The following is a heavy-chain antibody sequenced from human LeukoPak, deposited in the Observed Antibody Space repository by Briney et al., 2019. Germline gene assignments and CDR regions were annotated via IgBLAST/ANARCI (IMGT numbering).Heavy chain of an antibody. CDR2: MNPKSGNT. CDR1: GDALTSYD. CDR3: ARVAGRIDS. Sequence: GASVKVSCKASGDALTSYDISWVRQATGQGLEWMGWMNPKSGNTGYAQKFQGRVTMTRDTSISTAYMELGSLRSEDTAVYYYARVAGRIDSWGQGTLVTVSS. J-gene: IGHJ5*01. V-gene: IGHV1-8*01. D-gene: IGHD1-26*01.